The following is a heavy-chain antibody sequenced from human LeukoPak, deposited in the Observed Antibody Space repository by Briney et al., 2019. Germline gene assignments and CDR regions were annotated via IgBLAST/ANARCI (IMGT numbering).Heavy chain of an antibody. D-gene: IGHD6-19*01. V-gene: IGHV1-2*06. CDR3: ARDNTVADNSDY. Sequence: ASVKVSCKASGYTFTGYYMHWVRQAPGQGLEWMGRINPNSGGTNYAQKFQGRVTMTRDTSISTAYMELSRLRSDDTAVYYCARDNTVADNSDYWGQGTLVTVSS. CDR1: GYTFTGYY. CDR2: INPNSGGT. J-gene: IGHJ4*02.